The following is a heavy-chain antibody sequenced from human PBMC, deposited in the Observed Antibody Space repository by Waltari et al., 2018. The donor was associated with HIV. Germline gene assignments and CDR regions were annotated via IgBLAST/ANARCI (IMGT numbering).Heavy chain of an antibody. D-gene: IGHD2-15*01. V-gene: IGHV1-24*01. CDR2: FSPEQGKT. Sequence: QVPLVQSGAEVKKPGASVKVSCKVSGYTLSELSMHWVRQAPGKGLGWMGGFSPEQGKTIYAQNFQGRVTMTEDAATNTAYMELSSLRSEDTAVYYCTTEGLYCSGGTCYSRFDPWGQGTLVTVSS. CDR1: GYTLSELS. J-gene: IGHJ5*02. CDR3: TTEGLYCSGGTCYSRFDP.